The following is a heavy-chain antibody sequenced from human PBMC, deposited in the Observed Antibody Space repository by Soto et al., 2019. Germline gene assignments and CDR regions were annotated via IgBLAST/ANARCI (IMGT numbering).Heavy chain of an antibody. CDR3: ARDQVIGHNWFDP. Sequence: QVQLVESGGGVVQPGRSLRLSCAASGFTFSSYAMHWVRQAPGKGLEWVAVISYDGSNKYYADSVKGRFTISRDNSKNTLYLQMNSLRAEDTAVYYCARDQVIGHNWFDPWGQGTLVTVSS. D-gene: IGHD4-4*01. V-gene: IGHV3-30-3*01. CDR1: GFTFSSYA. CDR2: ISYDGSNK. J-gene: IGHJ5*02.